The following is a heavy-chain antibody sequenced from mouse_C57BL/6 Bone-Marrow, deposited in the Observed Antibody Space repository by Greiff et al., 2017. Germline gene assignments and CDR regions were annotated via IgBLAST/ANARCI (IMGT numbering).Heavy chain of an antibody. J-gene: IGHJ1*03. CDR3: AREGYYYGSSYEYFDV. D-gene: IGHD1-1*01. Sequence: QVQLQQSGPELVKPGASVKISCKASGYAFSSSWMNWVKQRPGKGLEWIGRIYPGDGDTTYNGKFKGKATLTADKSSSTAYMQLSSLTSEDSAVYFCAREGYYYGSSYEYFDVWGTGTTVTVSS. V-gene: IGHV1-82*01. CDR2: IYPGDGDT. CDR1: GYAFSSSW.